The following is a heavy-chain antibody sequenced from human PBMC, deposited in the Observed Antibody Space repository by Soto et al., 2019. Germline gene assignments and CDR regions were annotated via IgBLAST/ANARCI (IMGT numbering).Heavy chain of an antibody. V-gene: IGHV4-4*07. CDR1: GASLSGYY. Sequence: PSETLSLTCNVSGASLSGYYWSWIRQPPGKGLEWIGRIYATGSSDYNPSLKSRITISVDNSKNTLYLQMNSLRAEDTAVYYCAKYGRFDPWGQGTLVTVSS. J-gene: IGHJ5*02. CDR2: IYATGSS. D-gene: IGHD1-26*01. CDR3: AKYGRFDP.